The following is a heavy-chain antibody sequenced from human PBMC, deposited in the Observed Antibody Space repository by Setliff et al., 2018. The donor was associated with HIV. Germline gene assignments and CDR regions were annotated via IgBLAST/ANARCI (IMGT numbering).Heavy chain of an antibody. CDR2: IYYNEKT. CDR3: ASRVYYYDSNNFLREEGFDP. CDR1: GGSASNSRYY. Sequence: SETLSLTCTVSGGSASNSRYYWAWIRQPPGKGLEYIGSIYYNEKTYYSPSLKSRVTISIDTSKNPFSLNLTSVTAADSAVYYCASRVYYYDSNNFLREEGFDPWGQGTLVTVSS. V-gene: IGHV4-39*01. J-gene: IGHJ5*02. D-gene: IGHD3-22*01.